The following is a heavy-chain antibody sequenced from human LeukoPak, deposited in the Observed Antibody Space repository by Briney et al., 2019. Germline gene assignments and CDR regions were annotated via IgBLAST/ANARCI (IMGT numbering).Heavy chain of an antibody. Sequence: PGGSVRLSCAASGFTFNTYPMHWVRQAPGKGLEWVALIQDDSAKTNYADSVRGRFTISRDNSRSTVYLQMNSLKPDDTAVYYCATQTITLVVVISPFDYWGQGALVTVSS. D-gene: IGHD3-22*01. V-gene: IGHV3-30*02. CDR3: ATQTITLVVVISPFDY. CDR1: GFTFNTYP. J-gene: IGHJ4*02. CDR2: IQDDSAKT.